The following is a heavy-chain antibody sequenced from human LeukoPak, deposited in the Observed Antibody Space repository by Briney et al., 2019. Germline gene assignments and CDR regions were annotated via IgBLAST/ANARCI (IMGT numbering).Heavy chain of an antibody. CDR1: GFTFSRIA. CDR2: IRSNGDTA. CDR3: AKGQELDDGVFDS. V-gene: IGHV3-23*01. Sequence: GGSLRLSCAASGFTFSRIAMTWVRQAPGKGLEWVSTIRSNGDTAYNADSVRGRFAISRDNSKNALFLQRNSLRVEDTAIYYCAKGQELDDGVFDSWGQGTLVTVSS. J-gene: IGHJ4*02. D-gene: IGHD1-1*01.